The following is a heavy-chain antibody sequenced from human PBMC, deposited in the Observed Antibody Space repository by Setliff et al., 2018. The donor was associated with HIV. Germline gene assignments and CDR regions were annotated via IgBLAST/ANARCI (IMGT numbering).Heavy chain of an antibody. CDR2: ISDDGRNK. D-gene: IGHD1-26*01. Sequence: GGSLRLSCSASGFTFSTSAIHWVRQAPGKGLEWVAVISDDGRNKYFADSVKGRFTISRDNSKNTLYLQVNGLRSEDTAVYYCAPEGAGGSYQRASALDLWGQGTMVTVSS. J-gene: IGHJ3*01. CDR1: GFTFSTSA. CDR3: APEGAGGSYQRASALDL. V-gene: IGHV3-30*04.